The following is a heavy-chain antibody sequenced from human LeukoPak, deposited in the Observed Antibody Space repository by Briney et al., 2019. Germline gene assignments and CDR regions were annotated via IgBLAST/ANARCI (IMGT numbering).Heavy chain of an antibody. Sequence: QSEGSLRLSCAASGVIFSNSWVHWIRQAPGRGLVWVSRMNSDGSTINYGDSVKGRFTTSRDNGKSTLYLQMNSPRAEDTAVYYCARGGNYYLDYWGQGTLVTVSS. CDR3: ARGGNYYLDY. CDR2: MNSDGSTI. D-gene: IGHD1-1*01. J-gene: IGHJ4*02. V-gene: IGHV3-74*01. CDR1: GVIFSNSW.